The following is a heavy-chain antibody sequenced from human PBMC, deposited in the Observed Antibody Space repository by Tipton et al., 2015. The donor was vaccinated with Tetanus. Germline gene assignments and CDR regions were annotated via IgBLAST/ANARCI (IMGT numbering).Heavy chain of an antibody. D-gene: IGHD4-23*01. CDR1: GFSFRDFG. CDR3: GKQNGGRWVVDH. J-gene: IGHJ4*02. Sequence: SLRLSCAGSGFSFRDFGMNWVRQAPGKGLEWVSYISYSSTSIYYADSVKGRFVVSRDNAKNSLYLQMNTLRDDDTAVYYCGKQNGGRWVVDHWGQGTLVTVSS. V-gene: IGHV3-48*02. CDR2: ISYSSTSI.